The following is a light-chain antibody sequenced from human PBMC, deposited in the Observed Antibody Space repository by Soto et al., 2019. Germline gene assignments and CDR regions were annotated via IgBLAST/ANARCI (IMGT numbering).Light chain of an antibody. J-gene: IGKJ1*01. CDR2: GAC. V-gene: IGKV3-15*01. Sequence: EIVLTQSPATLSLSPGLKATLSCRASQSVNRNLGWYQKKRSQAPRLLIYGACTSATGIPDRFRGSGSGKEFTLTISSLQSEDCAVYYCQQNKIRPLWTVDQGNNVDSK. CDR1: QSVNRN. CDR3: QQNKIRPLWT.